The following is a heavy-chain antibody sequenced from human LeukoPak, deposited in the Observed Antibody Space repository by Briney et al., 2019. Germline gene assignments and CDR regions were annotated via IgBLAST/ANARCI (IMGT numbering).Heavy chain of an antibody. D-gene: IGHD6-19*01. Sequence: ASVTVSCKASGYIFTSYGNSWVRQAPGQGLEWMGWISAYNGNTNYAQKFQGRVTMTTDRPTSTAYMEMRSLTCEGTALYYCARHQFSSGLDYYGMDVWGQGTTVTVSS. J-gene: IGHJ6*02. CDR2: ISAYNGNT. CDR3: ARHQFSSGLDYYGMDV. V-gene: IGHV1-18*01. CDR1: GYIFTSYG.